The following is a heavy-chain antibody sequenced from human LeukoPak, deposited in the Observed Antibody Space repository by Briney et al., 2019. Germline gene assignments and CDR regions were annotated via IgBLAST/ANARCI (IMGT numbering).Heavy chain of an antibody. CDR2: ISASGNPM. Sequence: GGSLRLSCAASGFTFSNYEMNWVRQAPGKGLEWISYISASGNPMFYADSVKGRFTISRDNAKNSLYLQMNSLRAEDTAIYYCAKDGGSGILYWGQGTLVTVPS. CDR3: AKDGGSGILY. V-gene: IGHV3-48*03. CDR1: GFTFSNYE. J-gene: IGHJ4*02. D-gene: IGHD3-10*01.